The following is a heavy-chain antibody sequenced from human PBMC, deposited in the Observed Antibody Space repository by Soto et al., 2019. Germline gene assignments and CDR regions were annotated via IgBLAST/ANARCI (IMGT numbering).Heavy chain of an antibody. J-gene: IGHJ6*03. V-gene: IGHV1-69*02. Sequence: ASVKVSCKASGGTFSSYTISWVRQAPGQGLEWMGRIIPILGIANYAQKFQGRVTITADKSTSKAYMELSSLRSEDTAVYYCATSLLGVTTGLGYYYMDVWGKGTTVTVSS. CDR3: ATSLLGVTTGLGYYYMDV. CDR1: GGTFSSYT. D-gene: IGHD4-4*01. CDR2: IIPILGIA.